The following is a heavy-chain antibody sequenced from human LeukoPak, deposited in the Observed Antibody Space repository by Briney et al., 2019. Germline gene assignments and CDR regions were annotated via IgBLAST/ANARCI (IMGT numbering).Heavy chain of an antibody. V-gene: IGHV4-38-2*02. Sequence: SETLSLTCTVSGYSISSSYYWGWIRQPPGKGLEWIGRIYTSGSTNYNPSLKSRVTMSVDTSKNQFSLKLSSVTAADTAVHYCARDYDILTGYSKGFDYWGQGTLVTVSS. J-gene: IGHJ4*02. D-gene: IGHD3-9*01. CDR2: IYTSGST. CDR1: GYSISSSYY. CDR3: ARDYDILTGYSKGFDY.